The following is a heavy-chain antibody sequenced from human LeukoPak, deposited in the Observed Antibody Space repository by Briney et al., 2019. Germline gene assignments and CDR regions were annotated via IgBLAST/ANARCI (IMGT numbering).Heavy chain of an antibody. CDR3: AASLVNSGSRSFDF. D-gene: IGHD3-10*01. CDR2: ISPDSGGT. V-gene: IGHV1-2*02. Sequence: ASVNDSCKASGNTFTGFYFHWVRQAPGQGVEWVGWISPDSGGTNYAQNFQGRTTMTRDTSISTAYMEVSRLRSGDTCMYYCAASLVNSGSRSFDFWGQGTLLTVSS. J-gene: IGHJ4*02. CDR1: GNTFTGFY.